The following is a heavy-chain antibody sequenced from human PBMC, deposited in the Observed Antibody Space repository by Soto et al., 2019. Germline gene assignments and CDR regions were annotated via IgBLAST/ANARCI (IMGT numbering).Heavy chain of an antibody. J-gene: IGHJ6*02. V-gene: IGHV1-69*06. CDR3: ASTHYYDSSGYEGMDV. Sequence: SVKVSCKASGGTFSSYAISWVRQAPGQGLEWMGGIIPIFGTANYAQKFQGRVTITADKSTSTAYMELSSLRSEGTAVYYCASTHYYDSSGYEGMDVWGQGTTVTVSS. CDR1: GGTFSSYA. CDR2: IIPIFGTA. D-gene: IGHD3-22*01.